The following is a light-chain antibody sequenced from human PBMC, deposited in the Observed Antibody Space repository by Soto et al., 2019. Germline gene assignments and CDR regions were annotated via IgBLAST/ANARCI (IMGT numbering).Light chain of an antibody. J-gene: IGKJ1*01. CDR2: GAS. CDR3: HLRSNWWT. Sequence: EIVLTQSPGTLSLSPGERATLSCRASESVSSSYLAWYQQKPGQAPRLLIFGASSRATGTPDRFSGSGSGTDFTLTISRLEPEDFAVYYCHLRSNWWTFGQGTKVEI. V-gene: IGKV3D-20*02. CDR1: ESVSSSY.